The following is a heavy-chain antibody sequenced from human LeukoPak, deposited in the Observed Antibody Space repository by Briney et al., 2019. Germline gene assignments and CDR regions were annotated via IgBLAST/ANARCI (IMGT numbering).Heavy chain of an antibody. J-gene: IGHJ4*02. CDR3: ARSELLWFGGVNSGFDY. V-gene: IGHV4-59*01. Sequence: SETLSLTCTVSGGSISSYYWSWIRQPPGKGLEWSGNIYYSGSTNYKPSLKRRVTISVDTSKNQFSLKLSSVTAADTVVYYCARSELLWFGGVNSGFDYWGQGTLVTVSS. D-gene: IGHD3-10*01. CDR1: GGSISSYY. CDR2: IYYSGST.